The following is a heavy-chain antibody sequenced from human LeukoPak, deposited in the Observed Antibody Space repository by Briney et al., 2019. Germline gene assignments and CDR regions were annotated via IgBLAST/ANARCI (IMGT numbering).Heavy chain of an antibody. V-gene: IGHV4-61*02. J-gene: IGHJ4*02. Sequence: SQTLSLTCTVSGGSISSGSYYWSWIRQPAGKGLEWIERIYTSGSTNYNPSLKSRVTISVDTSKNQFSLKLSSVTAADTAVYYCARVVDGYNRNPGFSYFDYWGQGTLVTVSS. D-gene: IGHD5-24*01. CDR1: GGSISSGSYY. CDR3: ARVVDGYNRNPGFSYFDY. CDR2: IYTSGST.